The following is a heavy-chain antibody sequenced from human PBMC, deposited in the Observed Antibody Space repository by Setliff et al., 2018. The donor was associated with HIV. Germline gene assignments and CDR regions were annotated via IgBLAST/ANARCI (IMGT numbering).Heavy chain of an antibody. CDR2: VYSSGNT. Sequence: SETLSLTCTVSGDTINSGTYYWNWLRQPAGKGLEWIGRVYSSGNTYYNPSLKSRAAISLNTSKNQFSLRLRSVTAADTAIYYCATTTAPAGPFDYWGLGTLVTVSS. CDR3: ATTTAPAGPFDY. CDR1: GDTINSGTYY. J-gene: IGHJ4*02. D-gene: IGHD1-1*01. V-gene: IGHV4-61*02.